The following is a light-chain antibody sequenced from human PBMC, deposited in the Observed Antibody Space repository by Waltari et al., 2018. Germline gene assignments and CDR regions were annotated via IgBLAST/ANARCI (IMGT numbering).Light chain of an antibody. CDR2: EVS. Sequence: QSALTQPASVSGSPGQSITISCTGTRSDVGGYNYVSWYQQHPGKAPKLMIYEVSNRPSGVSNRFSGSKSGNTASLTISGLQAEDEADYYCSSYTSSSTPHYVFGTGTKVTVL. CDR1: RSDVGGYNY. CDR3: SSYTSSSTPHYV. J-gene: IGLJ1*01. V-gene: IGLV2-14*01.